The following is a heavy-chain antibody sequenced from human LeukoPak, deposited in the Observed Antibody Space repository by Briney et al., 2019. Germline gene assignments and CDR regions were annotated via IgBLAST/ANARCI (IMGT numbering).Heavy chain of an antibody. CDR3: ARPVPSRLGWFDP. CDR1: GASISTSAYY. J-gene: IGHJ5*02. V-gene: IGHV4-39*01. Sequence: SETLSLTCSVSGASISTSAYYWGWIRQPPGKGLEWIESIYYSGSTYYNPSLKSRVTISVDTSKNQFSLKLTSVTAADTAVYYCARPVPSRLGWFDPWGQGTLVTVSS. D-gene: IGHD1-1*01. CDR2: IYYSGST.